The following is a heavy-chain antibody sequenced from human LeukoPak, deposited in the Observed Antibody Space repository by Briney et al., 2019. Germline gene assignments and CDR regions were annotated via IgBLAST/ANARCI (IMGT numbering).Heavy chain of an antibody. CDR1: GGSISSGSYY. CDR3: ARGASTILGYYYMDV. CDR2: IYTSGST. Sequence: SQTLSLTCTVSGGSISSGSYYWSWIRQPAGKGLEWIGRIYTSGSTNYNPSLKSRVTISVDRSKNQFSLKLSSVTAADTAVYYCARGASTILGYYYMDVWGKGTTVTVSS. V-gene: IGHV4-61*02. D-gene: IGHD5/OR15-5a*01. J-gene: IGHJ6*03.